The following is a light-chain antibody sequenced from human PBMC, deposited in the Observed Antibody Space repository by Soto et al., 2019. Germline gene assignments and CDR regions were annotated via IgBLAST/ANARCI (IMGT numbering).Light chain of an antibody. CDR3: QSYDSSLSGVV. V-gene: IGLV1-40*01. CDR2: GNS. J-gene: IGLJ2*01. Sequence: QYVLTQPPSVSGAPGQRVTISCTGSSSNIGAGYDVHWYQQLPGTAPKLLIYGNSNRPSGVPDRFSGSKSGTSASLAITGLQAEDEADYYSQSYDSSLSGVVFGGGTKLTVL. CDR1: SSNIGAGYD.